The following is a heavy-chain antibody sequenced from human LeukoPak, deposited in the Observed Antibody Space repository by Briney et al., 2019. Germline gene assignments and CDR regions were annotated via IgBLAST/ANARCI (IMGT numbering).Heavy chain of an antibody. J-gene: IGHJ3*02. CDR1: GGSISSGSYY. D-gene: IGHD6-19*01. Sequence: SETLSLTCSVSGGSISSGSYYWGWIRQPAGRGLEWIGRVHTSGSTNYKPSLKSRVTISLDTSKNQFSLNLSSVTAADTAVYYCARHPYSSGWGRGDDAFDIWGQGTMVTVPS. V-gene: IGHV4-61*02. CDR3: ARHPYSSGWGRGDDAFDI. CDR2: VHTSGST.